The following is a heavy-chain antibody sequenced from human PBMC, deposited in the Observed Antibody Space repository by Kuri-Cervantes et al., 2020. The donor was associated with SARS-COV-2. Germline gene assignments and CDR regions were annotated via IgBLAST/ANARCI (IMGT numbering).Heavy chain of an antibody. D-gene: IGHD3-10*01. Sequence: ASVKVSCKASGYTFTDYYMHWVRQAPGQGLEWMGWMNPNSGGTNSAQKFQGWVIMTRDTSITTAYMELSRLRSDDTAVYYCARGGGVRGLMVLFQWRGAGPLDFWGQGTLVTVSS. J-gene: IGHJ4*02. V-gene: IGHV1-2*04. CDR3: ARGGGVRGLMVLFQWRGAGPLDF. CDR1: GYTFTDYY. CDR2: MNPNSGGT.